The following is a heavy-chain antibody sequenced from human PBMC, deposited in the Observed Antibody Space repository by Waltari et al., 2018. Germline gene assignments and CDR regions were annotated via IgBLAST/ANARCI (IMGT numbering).Heavy chain of an antibody. Sequence: EVQVLESGGGLVQPGGSLRLSCAASGFTFSTNAMTWVRQAPGKVLEGVATSNGSGGNTYDADSVKGRFTISRDNSKNTLYLQMNSLRAEDTAIYYCAKDSSTLHYFDYWGQGTLVTVSS. D-gene: IGHD3-16*01. CDR2: SNGSGGNT. CDR3: AKDSSTLHYFDY. J-gene: IGHJ4*02. CDR1: GFTFSTNA. V-gene: IGHV3-23*01.